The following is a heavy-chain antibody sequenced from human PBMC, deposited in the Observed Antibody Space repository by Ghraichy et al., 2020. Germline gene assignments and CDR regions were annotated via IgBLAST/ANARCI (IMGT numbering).Heavy chain of an antibody. CDR3: ARHAMYYYDSSGYYFDY. Sequence: SETLSLTCTVSGGSISSYYWSWIRQPPGKGLEWIGYIYTSGSTNYNPSLKSRVTISVDTSKNQFSLKLSSVTAADTAVYYCARHAMYYYDSSGYYFDYWGQGTLVTVSS. CDR1: GGSISSYY. J-gene: IGHJ4*02. D-gene: IGHD3-22*01. V-gene: IGHV4-4*09. CDR2: IYTSGST.